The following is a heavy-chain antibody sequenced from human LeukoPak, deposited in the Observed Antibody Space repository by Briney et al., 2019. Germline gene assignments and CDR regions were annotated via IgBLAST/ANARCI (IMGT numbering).Heavy chain of an antibody. CDR3: ARSSYYDYVWGSYRIDY. Sequence: SETLSLTCTVSGGSISSSSYYWGWIRQPPGKGLEWIGSIYYSGSTYYNPSLKSRVTISVDTSKNQFSLKLSSVTAADTAVYYCARSSYYDYVWGSYRIDYWGQGTLVTVSS. CDR2: IYYSGST. CDR1: GGSISSSSYY. V-gene: IGHV4-39*07. D-gene: IGHD3-16*02. J-gene: IGHJ4*02.